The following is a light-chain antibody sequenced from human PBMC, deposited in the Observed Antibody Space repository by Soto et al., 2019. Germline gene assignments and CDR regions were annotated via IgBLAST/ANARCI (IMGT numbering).Light chain of an antibody. V-gene: IGKV2-30*02. CDR3: LQGTPWPGT. CDR1: QSLVHSNGNTY. CDR2: KVS. J-gene: IGKJ2*01. Sequence: DVVMTQSPLSLPVTLGQPASISCRSSQSLVHSNGNTYWNWFQQRPGQSPRRLIYKVSNRDSGVPDRFRGSGSGTDFTLKVSRVEAEDVGGYYCLQGTPWPGTLGQGTKLE.